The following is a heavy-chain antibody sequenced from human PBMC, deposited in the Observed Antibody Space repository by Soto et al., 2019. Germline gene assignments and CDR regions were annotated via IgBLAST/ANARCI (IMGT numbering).Heavy chain of an antibody. CDR1: GYTFSSYT. J-gene: IGHJ4*02. Sequence: QLVQSGPEVKKPGASVKVSCKASGYTFSSYTISWVRQAPGQGLEWMGWISPYNGNTKYTQKLQGRLTMTTDTSTSTAYMELRSLRSDDTAVYYCARADYGVDDYWGQGNLVTVSS. CDR3: ARADYGVDDY. V-gene: IGHV1-18*01. CDR2: ISPYNGNT. D-gene: IGHD3-16*01.